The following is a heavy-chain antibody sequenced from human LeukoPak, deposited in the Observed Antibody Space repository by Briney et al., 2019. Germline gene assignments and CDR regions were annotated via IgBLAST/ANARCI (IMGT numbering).Heavy chain of an antibody. J-gene: IGHJ4*02. CDR2: ISAYNGNT. CDR3: ARVMGYSSSTYYFDY. V-gene: IGHV1-18*01. Sequence: GASVKVSCKVSGYTLTELSMHWVRQAPGQGLEWIGWISAYNGNTNYAQKLQGRVTMTTDTSTSTAYMELRSLRSDDTAVYYCARVMGYSSSTYYFDYWGQGTLVTVSS. D-gene: IGHD6-13*01. CDR1: GYTLTELS.